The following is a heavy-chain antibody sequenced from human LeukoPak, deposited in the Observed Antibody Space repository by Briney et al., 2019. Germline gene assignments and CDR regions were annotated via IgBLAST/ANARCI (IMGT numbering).Heavy chain of an antibody. CDR1: GFTVSSFG. J-gene: IGHJ4*02. Sequence: GGSLRLSCAPSGFTVSSFGMHWVRQAPGKGLEWVAYDGSNKYYADSVKGRFTISRDNSKNTLYLQMNSLRAEDTAIYYCANSAAVGTFYWGQGTLVTVSS. D-gene: IGHD6-13*01. CDR3: ANSAAVGTFY. CDR2: DGSNK. V-gene: IGHV3-30*02.